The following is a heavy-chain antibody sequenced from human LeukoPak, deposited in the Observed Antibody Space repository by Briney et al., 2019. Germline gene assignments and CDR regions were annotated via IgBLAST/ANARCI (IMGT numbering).Heavy chain of an antibody. CDR1: GGSFSGYY. V-gene: IGHV4-34*01. J-gene: IGHJ5*02. CDR3: AQASHSSWQLNWFDP. D-gene: IGHD6-13*01. Sequence: PSETLSLTCAVYGGSFSGYYWSWLRQPPGKGLEWIGEINHSGSTNYNPSLKSRVTISVDTSKNQFSLKLSSVTAADTAVYYCAQASHSSWQLNWFDPWGQGTLVTVSS. CDR2: INHSGST.